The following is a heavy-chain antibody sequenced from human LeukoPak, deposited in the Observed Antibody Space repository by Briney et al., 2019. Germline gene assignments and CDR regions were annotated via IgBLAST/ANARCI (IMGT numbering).Heavy chain of an antibody. V-gene: IGHV3-48*02. CDR3: ARASPYYCGMDV. CDR2: ISSSSSTI. Sequence: GGSLRLSCAASGFTFSSYHMNWVRQAPGKGLEWISYISSSSSTIYYADSVKGRFTISRDNAKNTRYLQMSSLRDEDTAVYYCARASPYYCGMDVWGQGTTVTVSS. J-gene: IGHJ6*02. D-gene: IGHD3-10*01. CDR1: GFTFSSYH.